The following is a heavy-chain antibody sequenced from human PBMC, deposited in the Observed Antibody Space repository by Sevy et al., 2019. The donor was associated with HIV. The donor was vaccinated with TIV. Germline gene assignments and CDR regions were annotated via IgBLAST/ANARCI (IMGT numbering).Heavy chain of an antibody. CDR1: GGSISSYY. CDR3: AGVYGNYYDSSGYVDWFDP. J-gene: IGHJ5*02. D-gene: IGHD3-22*01. CDR2: IYYSGST. V-gene: IGHV4-59*01. Sequence: SETLSLTCTVSGGSISSYYWSWIRQPPGKGLEWIGYIYYSGSTNYNPSLKSRVTISVDTSKNQFSLKLSSLTAADTAVYYCAGVYGNYYDSSGYVDWFDPWGQGTLVTVSS.